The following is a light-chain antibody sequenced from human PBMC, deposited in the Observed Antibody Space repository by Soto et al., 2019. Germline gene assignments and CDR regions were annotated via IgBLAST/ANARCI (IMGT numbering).Light chain of an antibody. J-gene: IGKJ5*01. V-gene: IGKV3-11*01. CDR1: QSISSY. Sequence: ETGVTQSPATLSFSPGERATLSCRASQSISSYLAWYQQKPGQAPRLLIYDASNRATGIPARFSGSGSETDFTLTISSREPEDFAVYYYRQRSNGSPITFGQGTRLEIK. CDR3: RQRSNGSPIT. CDR2: DAS.